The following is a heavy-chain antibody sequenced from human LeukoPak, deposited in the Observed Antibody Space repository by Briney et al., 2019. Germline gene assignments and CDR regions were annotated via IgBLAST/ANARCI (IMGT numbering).Heavy chain of an antibody. J-gene: IGHJ4*02. CDR2: INPNSGGT. CDR1: GYTFTGYY. Sequence: ASVKVSCKTSGYTFTGYYMHWVRQAPGQGLEWMGWINPNSGGTNYAQKFEGRATMTRDTSISTAYMELSRLRSDDTAVYYCARGPYYHDSRGYYNYWGQGTLVTVSS. V-gene: IGHV1-2*02. CDR3: ARGPYYHDSRGYYNY. D-gene: IGHD3-22*01.